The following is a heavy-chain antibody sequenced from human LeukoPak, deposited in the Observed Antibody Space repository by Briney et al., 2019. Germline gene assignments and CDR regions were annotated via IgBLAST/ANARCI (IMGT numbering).Heavy chain of an antibody. D-gene: IGHD3-3*01. CDR3: ARFPYDFWTRSLDAFDI. CDR1: GGSISSGDYY. Sequence: SSETLSLTCTVSGGSISSGDYYWRCIRQPPGKGLEWIVYIYYSGSTYYNPSLNRRFTISVDTSKNQFSLKLSSVTAADTAVYYCARFPYDFWTRSLDAFDIWGQGTMVTVSS. CDR2: IYYSGST. J-gene: IGHJ3*02. V-gene: IGHV4-30-4*08.